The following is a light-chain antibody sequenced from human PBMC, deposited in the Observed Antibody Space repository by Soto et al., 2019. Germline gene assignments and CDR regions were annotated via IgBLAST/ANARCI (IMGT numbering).Light chain of an antibody. Sequence: DFVVTQSPLSLPVTLGEASSISCGSSQSLVYRDGNTYLSCFHQRTGQPPRRLIXKVSNRDSGVPDRFSGSGSGTDFTLKISRVEDEDVGVYYCMQGTHWPPITFGQGTRLEIK. CDR1: QSLVYRDGNTY. J-gene: IGKJ5*01. CDR3: MQGTHWPPIT. V-gene: IGKV2-30*01. CDR2: KVS.